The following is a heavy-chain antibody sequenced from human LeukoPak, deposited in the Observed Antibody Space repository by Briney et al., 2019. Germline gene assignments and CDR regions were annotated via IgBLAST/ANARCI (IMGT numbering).Heavy chain of an antibody. CDR3: ARATYFDWLSIDC. Sequence: SQTLSLTCTVSGGSISSGDYYWSWIRQPPGKGLEWIGYIYYSGSTYYNPSLKSRVTISVDTSKNQFSLKLSSVTAADTAVYYCARATYFDWLSIDCWGQGTLVTVSS. CDR1: GGSISSGDYY. D-gene: IGHD3-9*01. V-gene: IGHV4-30-4*01. J-gene: IGHJ4*02. CDR2: IYYSGST.